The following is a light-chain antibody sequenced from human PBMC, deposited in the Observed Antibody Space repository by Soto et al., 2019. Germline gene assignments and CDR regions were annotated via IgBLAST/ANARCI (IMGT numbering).Light chain of an antibody. Sequence: DIQMTQSPSSLSASVGDRVTITCQASQDISNYLNWYQQKPGKAPKLLIYDASNLETGVPSRFSGSGSGTDFTFTSSSLQPEDIATYYCQQYDNPLITFGPGTKVDIK. CDR1: QDISNY. V-gene: IGKV1-33*01. J-gene: IGKJ3*01. CDR3: QQYDNPLIT. CDR2: DAS.